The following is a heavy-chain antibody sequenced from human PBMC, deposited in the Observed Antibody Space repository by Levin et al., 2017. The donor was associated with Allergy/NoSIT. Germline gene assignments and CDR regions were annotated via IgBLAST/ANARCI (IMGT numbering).Heavy chain of an antibody. CDR3: ARSRQLDFDY. CDR2: ITSDGSGT. Sequence: LPGGSLRLACAASGFTFNNNWMHWVRQAPGRGLVWVSRITSDGSGTYYADSVKGRFTISRDNAKNTLFLQMNSLRAEDTAVYYCARSRQLDFDYWGQGTLVTVSS. V-gene: IGHV3-74*01. CDR1: GFTFNNNW. D-gene: IGHD2-2*03. J-gene: IGHJ4*02.